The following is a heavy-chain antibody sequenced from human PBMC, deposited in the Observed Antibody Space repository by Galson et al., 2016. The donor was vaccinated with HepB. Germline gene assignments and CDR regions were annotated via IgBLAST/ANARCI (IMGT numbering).Heavy chain of an antibody. CDR1: GASLSSSSYY. CDR3: ARLKGNILRGDYYMDV. D-gene: IGHD3-9*01. V-gene: IGHV4-39*01. Sequence: LSLTCTVSGASLSSSSYYWGWIRQPPGKGLEWIGTVYYSGTTYRNPSLESRVTIFVDTSNNQFSLKLTYVTAADTALYYCARLKGNILRGDYYMDVWGKGTRVTVSS. CDR2: VYYSGTT. J-gene: IGHJ6*03.